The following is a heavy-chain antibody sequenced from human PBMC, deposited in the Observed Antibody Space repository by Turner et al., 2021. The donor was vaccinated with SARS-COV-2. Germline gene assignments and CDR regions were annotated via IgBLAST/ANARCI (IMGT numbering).Heavy chain of an antibody. CDR1: GFTFSSYG. V-gene: IGHV3-33*01. J-gene: IGHJ4*02. CDR2: IGYDGSNK. Sequence: QVQLVESGGGVVQPGRSLRLSCAASGFTFSSYGMHWGRQAPGKGLEWGAIIGYDGSNKYYADSGKGRFTISKDNSQNTLYLQMNSLKAEDKAVYYCAREHPPSSWQTYYFDFWGQGTLVTVSS. D-gene: IGHD6-13*01. CDR3: AREHPPSSWQTYYFDF.